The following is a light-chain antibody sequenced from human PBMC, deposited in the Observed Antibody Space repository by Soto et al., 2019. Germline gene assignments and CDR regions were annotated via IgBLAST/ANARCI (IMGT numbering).Light chain of an antibody. V-gene: IGKV1-39*01. J-gene: IGKJ5*01. CDR2: AAS. CDR1: QSISRN. CDR3: QQSYTNDWIT. Sequence: DIQMTQSPSSLSASVGDRVTITCRASQSISRNLNWYQHKPGKAPKLLIYAASSLQNGVPSRFSGGGSGTEFPLGISSLQPEYFGTHYCQQSYTNDWITFGQGKRLEIK.